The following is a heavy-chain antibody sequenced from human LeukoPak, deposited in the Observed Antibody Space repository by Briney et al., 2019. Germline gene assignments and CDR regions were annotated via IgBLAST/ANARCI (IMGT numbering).Heavy chain of an antibody. D-gene: IGHD5-24*01. J-gene: IGHJ4*02. Sequence: KTSETLSLTCTVSGGSISSYYWSWIRQPPGKGLEWIGYIYYSGSTNYNPSLKSRVTISVDTSKNQFSLKLSSVTAADTAVYYCAGRDGYNYFDYWGQGTLVTVSS. CDR1: GGSISSYY. CDR2: IYYSGST. CDR3: AGRDGYNYFDY. V-gene: IGHV4-59*01.